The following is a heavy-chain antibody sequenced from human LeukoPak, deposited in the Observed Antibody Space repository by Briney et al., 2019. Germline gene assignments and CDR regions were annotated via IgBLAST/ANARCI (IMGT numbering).Heavy chain of an antibody. CDR3: ARGYCSSTSCHHYFDY. CDR2: IYTSGST. J-gene: IGHJ4*02. Sequence: PSETLSLTCTVSGGSISSYYWSWIRQPAGEGLEWIGRIYTSGSTNYNPSLKSRVTMSVDTSKNQFSLKLSSVTAADTAVYYCARGYCSSTSCHHYFDYWGQGTLVTVSS. V-gene: IGHV4-4*07. D-gene: IGHD2-2*01. CDR1: GGSISSYY.